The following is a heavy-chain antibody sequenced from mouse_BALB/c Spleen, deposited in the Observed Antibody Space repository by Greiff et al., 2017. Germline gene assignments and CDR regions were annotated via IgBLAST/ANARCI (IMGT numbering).Heavy chain of an antibody. CDR2: ISSGSSTI. Sequence: EVQLVESGGGLVQPGGSRKLSCAASGFTFSSFGMHWVRQAPEKGLEWVAYISSGSSTIYYADTVKGRFTISRDNPKNTLFLQMTSLRSEDTAMYYCARSPLAYWGQGTLVTVSA. CDR3: ARSPLAY. CDR1: GFTFSSFG. J-gene: IGHJ3*01. V-gene: IGHV5-17*02.